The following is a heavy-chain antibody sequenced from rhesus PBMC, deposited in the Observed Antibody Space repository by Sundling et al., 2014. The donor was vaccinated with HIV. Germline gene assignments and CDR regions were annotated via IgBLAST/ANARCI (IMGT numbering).Heavy chain of an antibody. D-gene: IGHD6-31*01. CDR2: INSGGGST. Sequence: EVQLVETGGGLVQPGGSLKLSCAASGFTFNIYGMNWVRQAPGKGLEWVSAINSGGGSTYYADSVKGRFTISRDNSKNTLSLQMNSLRAEDTAVYYCAKVGSGWFPVYFDYWGQGVLVTVSS. J-gene: IGHJ4*01. V-gene: IGHV3S42*01. CDR1: GFTFNIYG. CDR3: AKVGSGWFPVYFDY.